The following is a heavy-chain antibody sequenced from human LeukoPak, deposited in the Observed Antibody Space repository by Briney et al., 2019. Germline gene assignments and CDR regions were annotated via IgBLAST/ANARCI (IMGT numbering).Heavy chain of an antibody. D-gene: IGHD1-26*01. CDR2: ISGSGHAT. CDR1: EFSFSAYA. CDR3: AKSATTTRDTFNL. Sequence: GGSLRLSCTASEFSFSAYAMNWVRQAPGKGLEWVSSISGSGHATYYADSVKGRFTISRDNSKNTLFLQMNSLRVEDTAVYYCAKSATTTRDTFNLWGQGAMVTVSP. J-gene: IGHJ3*01. V-gene: IGHV3-23*01.